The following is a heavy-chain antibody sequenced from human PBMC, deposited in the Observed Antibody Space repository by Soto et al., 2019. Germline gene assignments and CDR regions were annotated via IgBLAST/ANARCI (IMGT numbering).Heavy chain of an antibody. CDR1: GGSITSSSHF. CDR2: IYFTGNT. J-gene: IGHJ5*02. V-gene: IGHV4-39*01. CDR3: AGQTFTIAAASYGRSNWFDP. Sequence: PSETLSLTCHASGGSITSSSHFWGWVRQPPGKGLEWIGTIYFTGNTYYTPSPKSRLTMSIDTSKNEFSLRLTSVTAADTAVYYCAGQTFTIAAASYGRSNWFDPWGPGTLVTVSS. D-gene: IGHD6-25*01.